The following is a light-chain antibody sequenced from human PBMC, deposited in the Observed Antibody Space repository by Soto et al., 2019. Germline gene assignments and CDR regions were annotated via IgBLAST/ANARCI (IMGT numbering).Light chain of an antibody. CDR1: QSISTW. V-gene: IGKV1-5*01. CDR3: QQYNYYPYT. J-gene: IGKJ2*01. CDR2: SAS. Sequence: DIQMTQSPSTLSASVGDRVTITCRASQSISTWLAWYHQKPGKAPKLLISSASSLESGVPSRFSGSGSGTEFSLAISSLQPDDFATYYCQQYNYYPYTFCEGTKLEIK.